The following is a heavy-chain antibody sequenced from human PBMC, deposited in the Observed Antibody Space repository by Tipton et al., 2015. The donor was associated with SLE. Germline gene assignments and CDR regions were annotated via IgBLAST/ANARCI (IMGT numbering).Heavy chain of an antibody. J-gene: IGHJ5*02. CDR2: IYTSGST. CDR3: AREPYYYDSSGYYVSWFDP. D-gene: IGHD3-22*01. CDR1: GGSISSDTYY. Sequence: TLSLTCIVSGGSISSDTYYWSWLRQPAGKGLEWIGHIYTSGSTNYNPSLKTRVTISVDMSKNQFSLKLTSVTAADTAVYYCAREPYYYDSSGYYVSWFDPWGQGTLVTVSS. V-gene: IGHV4-61*09.